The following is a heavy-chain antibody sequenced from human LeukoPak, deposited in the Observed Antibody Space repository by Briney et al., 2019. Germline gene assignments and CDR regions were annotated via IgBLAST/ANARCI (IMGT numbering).Heavy chain of an antibody. CDR2: ISSSSSYI. D-gene: IGHD1-26*01. CDR1: GFTFSSYS. V-gene: IGHV3-21*01. J-gene: IGHJ4*02. CDR3: ATYQGGELAFDY. Sequence: ESGGSLRLSCAASGFTFSSYSMNWVRQAPGKGLEWVSSISSSSSYIYYADSVKGRFTISRDNAKNSLYLQMNSLRAEDTAVYHCATYQGGELAFDYWGQGTLVTVSS.